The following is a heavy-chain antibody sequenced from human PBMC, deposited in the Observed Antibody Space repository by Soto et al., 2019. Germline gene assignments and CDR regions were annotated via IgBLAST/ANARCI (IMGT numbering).Heavy chain of an antibody. D-gene: IGHD4-17*01. CDR2: IPYDGSNK. CDR1: GFTFRSYG. V-gene: IGHV3-30*18. Sequence: GGSLRLSCAAPGFTFRSYGMHWVRQAPGKGLEWVAVIPYDGSNKYYADSVKGRFTISRDNSKNTLYLQMNSLRAEDTAVYYCAKDLSYGGNSRYYYYGMDVWGQGTTVTVSS. CDR3: AKDLSYGGNSRYYYYGMDV. J-gene: IGHJ6*02.